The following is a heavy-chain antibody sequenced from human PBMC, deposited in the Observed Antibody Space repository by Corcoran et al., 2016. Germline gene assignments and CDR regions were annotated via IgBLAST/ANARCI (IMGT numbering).Heavy chain of an antibody. D-gene: IGHD5-12*01. CDR1: GFTVSSNY. CDR2: IYSGGST. CDR3: ARALVASGYYYGMDV. Sequence: EVQLVESGGGLIQPGGSLRLSCAASGFTVSSNYMSWVRQAPGKGLEWVSVIYSGGSTYYADSVKGRFTISRDNAKNTLYLQMNSLRAEDTAVYDCARALVASGYYYGMDVWGQGTTVTVSS. J-gene: IGHJ6*02. V-gene: IGHV3-53*01.